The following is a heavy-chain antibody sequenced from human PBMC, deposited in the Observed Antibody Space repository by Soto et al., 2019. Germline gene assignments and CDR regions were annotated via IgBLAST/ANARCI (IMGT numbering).Heavy chain of an antibody. CDR2: ISSKANSYEK. CDR1: GFTFSGSA. D-gene: IGHD2-2*01. J-gene: IGHJ6*02. CDR3: TRYLGYCSSTSCFTLYYYAMDV. V-gene: IGHV3-73*01. Sequence: GGSLSLSCAASGFTFSGSAMRWVRQPSGKGLEWVGRISSKANSYEKAYATSVKGRFTITRDDQKNTTQLQMNVLKTEDTAVYYCTRYLGYCSSTSCFTLYYYAMDVWGQGTTVTVSS.